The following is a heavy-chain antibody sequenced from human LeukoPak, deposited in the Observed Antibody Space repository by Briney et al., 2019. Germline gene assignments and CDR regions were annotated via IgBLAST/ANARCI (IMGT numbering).Heavy chain of an antibody. CDR3: ARPSPGMVRAFDI. D-gene: IGHD4/OR15-4a*01. CDR2: IYSGGSA. CDR1: GFTVSSNY. V-gene: IGHV3-66*02. Sequence: PGGSLRLSCAASGFTVSSNYMNWVRQAPGKGLEWVSVIYSGGSAYYADSVKGRFTISRGNSKNTLYLQMNSLRAEDTAVYYCARPSPGMVRAFDIWGQGTMVTVSS. J-gene: IGHJ3*02.